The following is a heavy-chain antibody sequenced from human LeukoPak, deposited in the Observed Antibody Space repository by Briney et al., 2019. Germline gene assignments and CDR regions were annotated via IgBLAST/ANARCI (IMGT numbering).Heavy chain of an antibody. CDR1: GYTFTSYG. CDR2: MNPKSGNT. J-gene: IGHJ4*02. Sequence: GASVKGSCKASGYTFTSYGISWVRQATGQGLEWMGWMNPKSGNTGYAQKFQGRVTMTMSTSVRTAYMELSSLRSEDTAVYYCVRGSTVDTVATPLKYWGQGTLVTVSS. V-gene: IGHV1-8*02. D-gene: IGHD5-12*01. CDR3: VRGSTVDTVATPLKY.